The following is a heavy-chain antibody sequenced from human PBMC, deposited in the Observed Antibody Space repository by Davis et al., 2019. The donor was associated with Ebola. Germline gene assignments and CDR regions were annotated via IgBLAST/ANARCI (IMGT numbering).Heavy chain of an antibody. CDR3: ASPSIAAAGTLYYYYGMDV. D-gene: IGHD6-13*01. Sequence: GESLKISCAASGFTFSTYSMSWVRQAPGKGLEWVSSISSDSDYIYYADSVKGRFTISRDNSKNTLYLQMNSLRAEDTAVYYCASPSIAAAGTLYYYYGMDVWGQGTTVTVSS. V-gene: IGHV3-21*01. CDR1: GFTFSTYS. CDR2: ISSDSDYI. J-gene: IGHJ6*02.